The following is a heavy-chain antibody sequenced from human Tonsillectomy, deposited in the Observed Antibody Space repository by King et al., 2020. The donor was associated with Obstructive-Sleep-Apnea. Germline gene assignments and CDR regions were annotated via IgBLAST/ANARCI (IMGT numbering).Heavy chain of an antibody. J-gene: IGHJ3*02. CDR1: GFTFSGHN. Sequence: VQLVESGGGLIQPGGSLRLSCAASGFTFSGHNLNWVRQAPGKGLEWGSYISSSSSTIYYAESVKGRFTISRDNAKNSLYLQMNSLRTEDTAVYYCARDLVPDAFDIWGQGTMVTVSS. CDR2: ISSSSSTI. CDR3: ARDLVPDAFDI. V-gene: IGHV3-48*04. D-gene: IGHD6-13*01.